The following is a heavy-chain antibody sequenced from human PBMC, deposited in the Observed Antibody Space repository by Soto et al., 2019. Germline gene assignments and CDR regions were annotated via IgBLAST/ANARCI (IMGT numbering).Heavy chain of an antibody. J-gene: IGHJ4*02. Sequence: TSETLSLTCTVSGGSISSSSYYWGWIRQPPGKGLEWIGSIYYSGSTYYNPSLKSRVTISVDTSKNQFSLKLSSVTAADTAVYYCARHHLGFLGPGDPHFDYWGQGTLVTVSS. V-gene: IGHV4-39*01. CDR3: ARHHLGFLGPGDPHFDY. CDR1: GGSISSSSYY. CDR2: IYYSGST. D-gene: IGHD3-10*01.